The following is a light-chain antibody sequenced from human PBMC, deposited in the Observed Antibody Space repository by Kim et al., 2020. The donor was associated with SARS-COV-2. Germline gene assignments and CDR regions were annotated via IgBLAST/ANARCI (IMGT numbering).Light chain of an antibody. V-gene: IGLV2-14*03. Sequence: QSITITCTGSSSDVGGYNYVSWYQQHPGKAPKLMIYDVSNRPSGVSNRFSGSKSGNTASLTISGLQAEDEADYYCSSYTSSSTPYVFGAGTKVTVL. CDR1: SSDVGGYNY. J-gene: IGLJ1*01. CDR2: DVS. CDR3: SSYTSSSTPYV.